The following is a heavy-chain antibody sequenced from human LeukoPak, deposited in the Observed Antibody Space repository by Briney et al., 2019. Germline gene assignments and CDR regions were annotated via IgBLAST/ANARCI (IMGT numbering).Heavy chain of an antibody. D-gene: IGHD2-15*01. CDR3: ARLVPPGGGDCTGSNCHTVYYFDY. CDR2: IYYSGTT. Sequence: SETLSLTCAVYGGSFSGYYWSWTRQPPGKGLEWIGTIYYSGTTYYNPSLKSRVTISIDAAKNQFSLMLTSVTAADTAVYYCARLVPPGGGDCTGSNCHTVYYFDYWGQGTLVTVSS. J-gene: IGHJ4*02. V-gene: IGHV4-34*01. CDR1: GGSFSGYY.